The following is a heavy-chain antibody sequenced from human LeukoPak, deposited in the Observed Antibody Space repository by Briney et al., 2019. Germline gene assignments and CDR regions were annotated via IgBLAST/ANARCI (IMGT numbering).Heavy chain of an antibody. V-gene: IGHV3-23*01. Sequence: GGSLRLSCAAPGFTFSSYAMSWVRQAPGKGLEWVSAISGSGGSTYYADSVKGRFTISRDNSKNTLYLQMNSLRAEDTAVYYCAEDKRLIRYSPFFDYWGQGTLVTVSS. CDR3: AEDKRLIRYSPFFDY. J-gene: IGHJ4*02. D-gene: IGHD3-16*02. CDR1: GFTFSSYA. CDR2: ISGSGGST.